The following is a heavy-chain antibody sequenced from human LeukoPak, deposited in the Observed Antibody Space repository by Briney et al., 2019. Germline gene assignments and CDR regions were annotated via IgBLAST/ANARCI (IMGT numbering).Heavy chain of an antibody. Sequence: GGSLRLSCAASGFTFSRYWMNWVRQAPGKGLEWVAKIKQDESEKYYVDSVKGRFTISRDNAENSLYLQMNSLRAEDTAVYYCARDGSRGGDNDNWGQGTLVTVSS. CDR1: GFTFSRYW. J-gene: IGHJ4*02. CDR2: IKQDESEK. D-gene: IGHD4-17*01. V-gene: IGHV3-7*03. CDR3: ARDGSRGGDNDN.